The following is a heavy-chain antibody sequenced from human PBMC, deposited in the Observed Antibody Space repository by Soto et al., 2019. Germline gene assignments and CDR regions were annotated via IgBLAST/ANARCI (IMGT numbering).Heavy chain of an antibody. V-gene: IGHV4-30-2*01. J-gene: IGHJ6*02. CDR2: IYHSGST. CDR3: ARGGKLRYFDWPRSRCYRLSV. CDR1: GGSISSGGYS. D-gene: IGHD3-9*01. Sequence: PSETLSLTCAVSGGSISSGGYSWSWIRQPPGKGLEWIGYIYHSGSTYYNPSLKSRVTISVDRSKNQFSLKLSCVTAADTAVYYCARGGKLRYFDWPRSRCYRLSVWGQRTTVPVSS.